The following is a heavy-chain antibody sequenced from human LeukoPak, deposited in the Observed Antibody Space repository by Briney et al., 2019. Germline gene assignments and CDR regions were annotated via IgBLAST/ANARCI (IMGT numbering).Heavy chain of an antibody. J-gene: IGHJ3*02. Sequence: PGGSLRLSCAASGFTFSSYAMHWVRQAPGKGLEWVAVISYDGSNKYYADSVKGRFTISRDNSKNTPYLQMNSLRAEDTAVYYCARDLNYGDYPDAFDIWGQGTMVTVSS. CDR3: ARDLNYGDYPDAFDI. CDR2: ISYDGSNK. CDR1: GFTFSSYA. D-gene: IGHD4-17*01. V-gene: IGHV3-30-3*01.